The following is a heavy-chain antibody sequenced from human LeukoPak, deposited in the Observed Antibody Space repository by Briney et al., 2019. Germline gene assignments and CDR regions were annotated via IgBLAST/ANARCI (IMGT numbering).Heavy chain of an antibody. CDR1: GFTFDDYA. Sequence: PGGSLRLSCAASGFTFDDYAMHWLRQAPGKGLEWVSGISWNSGSIGYADSVKVRFTISRDNAKNSLFLQINSLRAEDTALYSSAKQMAGKETNPFYYGMDVWGQGTTVTVSS. J-gene: IGHJ6*02. D-gene: IGHD6-19*01. V-gene: IGHV3-9*01. CDR2: ISWNSGSI. CDR3: AKQMAGKETNPFYYGMDV.